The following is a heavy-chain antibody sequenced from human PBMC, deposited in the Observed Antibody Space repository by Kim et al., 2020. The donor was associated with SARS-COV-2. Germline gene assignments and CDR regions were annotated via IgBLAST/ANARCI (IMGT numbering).Heavy chain of an antibody. V-gene: IGHV4-39*01. D-gene: IGHD3-22*01. CDR2: T. CDR3: ARLIRMIGLDH. Sequence: TYDSPSPRSRVTISLNTSKNQFSLNLSSVTAADTAVYYCARLIRMIGLDHGGQGTLVTVSS. J-gene: IGHJ4*02.